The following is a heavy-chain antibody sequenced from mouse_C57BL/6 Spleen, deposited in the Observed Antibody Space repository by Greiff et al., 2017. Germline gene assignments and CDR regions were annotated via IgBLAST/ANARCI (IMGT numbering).Heavy chain of an antibody. CDR1: GFTFSDYY. D-gene: IGHD1-1*01. J-gene: IGHJ2*01. V-gene: IGHV5-16*01. Sequence: EVQLQESEGGLVQPGSSMKLSCTASGFTFSDYYMAWVRQVPEKGLEWVANINYDGSSTYYLDSLKSRFIISRDNAKNILYLQMSSLKSEDTATYYCARAYYYGSSYFDYWGQGTTLTVSS. CDR3: ARAYYYGSSYFDY. CDR2: INYDGSST.